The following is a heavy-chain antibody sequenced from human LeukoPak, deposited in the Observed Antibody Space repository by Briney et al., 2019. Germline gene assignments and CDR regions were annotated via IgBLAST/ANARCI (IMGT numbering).Heavy chain of an antibody. CDR2: IRYDGSNK. V-gene: IGHV3-30*02. J-gene: IGHJ4*02. CDR1: GFTFSSYG. CDR3: AKQAPNVIAAAGPYYFDY. D-gene: IGHD6-13*01. Sequence: PGGSLRLSCAASGFTFSSYGMHWVRQAPGKGLEWVAFIRYDGSNKYYADSVKGRFTISRDNSKNTLYLQMNSLRAEDTAVYYCAKQAPNVIAAAGPYYFDYWGQGTLVTVSS.